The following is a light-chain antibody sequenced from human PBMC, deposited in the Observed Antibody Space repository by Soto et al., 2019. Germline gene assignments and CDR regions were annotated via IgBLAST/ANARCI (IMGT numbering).Light chain of an antibody. J-gene: IGKJ2*02. CDR3: QQYNSYSGT. CDR1: QSISNW. CDR2: KAS. V-gene: IGKV1-5*03. Sequence: DIQMTQSPSTLSASVGDRVTITCRASQSISNWLAWYQQKPGKAPKLLIYKASNLESGVPSRFSGSASGTEFNLTISSLQPDDFATYYCQQYNSYSGTFGQGTKLEIK.